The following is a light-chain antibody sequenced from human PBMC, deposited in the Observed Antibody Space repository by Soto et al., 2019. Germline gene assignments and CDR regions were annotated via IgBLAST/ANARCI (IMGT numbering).Light chain of an antibody. J-gene: IGKJ5*01. CDR2: GAS. CDR1: QSVSSSY. Sequence: EIVLMQSPGTLSLSPGERATLSCRASQSVSSSYLAWYQQKPGQAPRLLIYGASSRATGIPDRFSGSGSGTDFTLTISRLEPEDFAVYYCQQYGSSPPAITFGQGTRLEIK. V-gene: IGKV3-20*01. CDR3: QQYGSSPPAIT.